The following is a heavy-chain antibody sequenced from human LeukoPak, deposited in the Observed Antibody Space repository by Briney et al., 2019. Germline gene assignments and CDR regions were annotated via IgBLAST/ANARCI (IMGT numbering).Heavy chain of an antibody. D-gene: IGHD3-22*01. CDR3: ARASYYYDSSGGYAFDI. CDR1: GFTFSSFG. V-gene: IGHV3-33*01. CDR2: IGDNGSDK. J-gene: IGHJ3*02. Sequence: PGRSLRLSCAASGFTFSSFGMHWVRRAPGKGLEWEAVIGDNGSDKYYADSVKGRFTISRDTSRNMLYLQMNSLRAEDTALFYCARASYYYDSSGGYAFDIWGQGTMVTVSS.